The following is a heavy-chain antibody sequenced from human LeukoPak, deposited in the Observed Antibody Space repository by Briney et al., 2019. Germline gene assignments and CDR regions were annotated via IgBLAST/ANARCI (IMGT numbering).Heavy chain of an antibody. CDR2: IRYDGSNK. V-gene: IGHV3-30*02. J-gene: IGHJ4*02. D-gene: IGHD3-9*01. CDR3: AKDATYYDILTGFYYFDC. Sequence: GGSLRLSCAASGFTFSSHVMHWVRQAPGKGLEGVAFIRYDGSNKYYADSVKGRFTISRDNSKNTLYLQMNSLRAEDTAVYYCAKDATYYDILTGFYYFDCWGQGTLVTVSS. CDR1: GFTFSSHV.